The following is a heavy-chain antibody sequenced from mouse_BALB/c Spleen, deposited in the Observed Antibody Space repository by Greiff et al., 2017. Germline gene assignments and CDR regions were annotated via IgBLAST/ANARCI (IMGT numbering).Heavy chain of an antibody. Sequence: QVQLKESGAELVRPGASVTLSCKASGYTFTDYEMHWVKQTPVHGLEWIGAIDPETGGTAYNQKFKGKATLTADKSSSTAYMELRSLTSEDSAVYYCTRWLLQDYAMDYWGQGTSVTVSS. CDR2: IDPETGGT. D-gene: IGHD2-3*01. CDR3: TRWLLQDYAMDY. CDR1: GYTFTDYE. V-gene: IGHV1-15*01. J-gene: IGHJ4*01.